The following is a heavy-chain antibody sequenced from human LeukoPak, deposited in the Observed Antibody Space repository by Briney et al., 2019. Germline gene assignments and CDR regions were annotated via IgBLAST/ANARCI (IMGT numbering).Heavy chain of an antibody. CDR2: INSDGSST. V-gene: IGHV3-74*01. J-gene: IGHJ4*02. CDR1: GFTLSSYW. CDR3: ARGLYSSGWYGVDY. D-gene: IGHD6-19*01. Sequence: PGGSLRLSCAASGFTLSSYWMHWVRQAPGKGLVWVSRINSDGSSTSYADSVKGRFTISRDNDKNTLYLQMNSLRAEDTAVYYCARGLYSSGWYGVDYWGQGTLVTVSS.